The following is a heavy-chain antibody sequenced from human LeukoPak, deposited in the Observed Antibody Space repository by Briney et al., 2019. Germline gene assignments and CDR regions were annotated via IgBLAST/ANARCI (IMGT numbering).Heavy chain of an antibody. CDR3: AHSSYSSSWLFDY. V-gene: IGHV3-21*01. CDR1: GFTFSSYS. Sequence: GGSLRLSCAASGFTFSSYSMNWVRQAPGKGLEWVSSISSSSSYIYYADSVKGRFTISRDNAKNSLYLQMNSLSAEDTAVYYCAHSSYSSSWLFDYWGQGTLVTVSS. CDR2: ISSSSSYI. J-gene: IGHJ4*02. D-gene: IGHD6-13*01.